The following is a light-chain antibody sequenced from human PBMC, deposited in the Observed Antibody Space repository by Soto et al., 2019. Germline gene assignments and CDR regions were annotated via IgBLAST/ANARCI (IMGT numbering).Light chain of an antibody. V-gene: IGKV3-20*01. Sequence: EIVLTQSPGTLSLSPGERGTLSCRASQSVSSNYLAWCQQKPGQAPRLLIYGASSRATGIPDRFSGSGSGTDFTLTISRLEPEDFALYYCQQYGSSPLTFGGGTKVDIK. CDR2: GAS. J-gene: IGKJ4*01. CDR1: QSVSSNY. CDR3: QQYGSSPLT.